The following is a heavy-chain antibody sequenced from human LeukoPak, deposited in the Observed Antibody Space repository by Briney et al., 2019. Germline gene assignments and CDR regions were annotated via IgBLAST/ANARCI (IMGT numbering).Heavy chain of an antibody. CDR3: ARGGQLNWFDP. D-gene: IGHD5-18*01. J-gene: IGHJ5*02. CDR2: ISYSGST. CDR1: GGSIRSYY. Sequence: SETLSLTCTVSGGSIRSYYRSWIRQPPGKGLEWIGYISYSGSTSSNPSLRSRVTISVDTSKNQFSLRLTSVTAADTAMYYCARGGQLNWFDPWGQGTLVTVSS. V-gene: IGHV4-59*01.